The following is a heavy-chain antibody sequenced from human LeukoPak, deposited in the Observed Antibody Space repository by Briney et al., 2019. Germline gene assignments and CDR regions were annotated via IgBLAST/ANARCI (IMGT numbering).Heavy chain of an antibody. D-gene: IGHD4-11*01. V-gene: IGHV1-24*01. CDR3: TTGLPPYY. CDR1: GYTLTELS. CDR2: FDPENGET. J-gene: IGHJ4*02. Sequence: GASVKVSCKVSGYTLTELSMHWVRQAPGKGLEWMGGFDPENGETIYAQKFQGRVTMTGDTSTDTAYMELSSLRSEDTAVYYCTTGLPPYYWGQGTLVSVSS.